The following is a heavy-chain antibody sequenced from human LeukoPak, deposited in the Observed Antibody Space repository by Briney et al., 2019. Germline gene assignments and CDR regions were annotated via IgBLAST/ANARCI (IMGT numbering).Heavy chain of an antibody. D-gene: IGHD6-6*01. CDR1: GFTVSSNY. Sequence: RGGSLRLSWAASGFTVSSNYMSWVRQAPGKGLEWVSVIYSGGSTYYADSVKGRFTISRDNSKNTLYLQMNRLRAEDTAVYYCVGSSNPDYWGQGTLVTVSS. J-gene: IGHJ4*02. V-gene: IGHV3-66*02. CDR3: VGSSNPDY. CDR2: IYSGGST.